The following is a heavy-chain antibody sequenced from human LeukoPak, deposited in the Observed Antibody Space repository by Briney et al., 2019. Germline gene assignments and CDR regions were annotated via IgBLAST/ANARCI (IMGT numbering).Heavy chain of an antibody. Sequence: SVKVSCKASGGTFSIYAISRVRQAPGQGLELMGGIIPIFGTADYAQKYQGRVTITTDKSTSTAYMELSSLRSEDSAVYYCARNSAAMVTWFDPWGQGTLVAVSS. CDR3: ARNSAAMVTWFDP. CDR1: GGTFSIYA. D-gene: IGHD5-18*01. J-gene: IGHJ5*02. V-gene: IGHV1-69*05. CDR2: IIPIFGTA.